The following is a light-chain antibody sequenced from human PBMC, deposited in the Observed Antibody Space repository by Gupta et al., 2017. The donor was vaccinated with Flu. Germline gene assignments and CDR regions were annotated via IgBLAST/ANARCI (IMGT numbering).Light chain of an antibody. J-gene: IGLJ1*01. Sequence: SALTPPASVSGSPGQSITISCIGTSSDVGGYNSVSWYQQHPGKAHKLMIYEGRKRPAGVASGFSGSKADNTASLTISGPQAEDEADYYCSSYTGSNTHVFGTGTKVTVL. V-gene: IGLV2-14*01. CDR3: SSYTGSNTHV. CDR2: EGR. CDR1: SSDVGGYNS.